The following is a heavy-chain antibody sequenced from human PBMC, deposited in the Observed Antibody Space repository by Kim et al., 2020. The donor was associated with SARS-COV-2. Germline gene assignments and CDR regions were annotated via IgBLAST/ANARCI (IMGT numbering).Heavy chain of an antibody. CDR2: INVEDGRT. CDR1: GYSFTDYP. CDR3: ARPVVTSAFDY. V-gene: IGHV1-3*01. Sequence: ASVKVSCKASGYSFTDYPIHWVRQAPGQGLEWMGWINVEDGRTRHSQKVEGRLTITRDTSANIDYMELTSLKSEDTAIYYCARPVVTSAFDYWGQGTLVSVTS. J-gene: IGHJ4*02. D-gene: IGHD2-2*01.